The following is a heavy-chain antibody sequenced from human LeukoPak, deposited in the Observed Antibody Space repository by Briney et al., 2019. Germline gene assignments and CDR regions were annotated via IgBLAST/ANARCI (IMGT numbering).Heavy chain of an antibody. CDR1: GFTFSNYW. Sequence: GGSLRLSCAASGFTFSNYWMHWVCQAPGKGLVWVSRINSDGINTSYADSVKGRFTISRDNSKNTLYMQMNSLRAEDTAVYYCAKDVSTYHHDSRTPDYWGQGTLVTVSS. CDR2: INSDGINT. CDR3: AKDVSTYHHDSRTPDY. V-gene: IGHV3-74*01. J-gene: IGHJ4*02. D-gene: IGHD3-22*01.